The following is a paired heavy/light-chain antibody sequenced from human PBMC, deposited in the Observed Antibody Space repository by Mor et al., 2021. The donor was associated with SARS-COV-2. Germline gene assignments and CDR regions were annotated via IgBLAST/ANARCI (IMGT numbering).Light chain of an antibody. V-gene: IGKV3-20*01. J-gene: IGKJ4*01. CDR3: QQYGSSPLT. CDR2: SAS. CDR1: QSASSSY. Sequence: EIVLTQSPGTLSLSPGERATLSCRASQSASSSYLAWYQQKPGQTPRLLIYSASSRATGIPDRFSGSGSGTDFTLTISRLEPEDFAVYYCQQYGSSPLTFGGGTKVEIK.
Heavy chain of an antibody. D-gene: IGHD6-6*01. CDR1: GGSFSGYY. CDR3: ARHAPYSRSSRESGMDV. V-gene: IGHV4-34*01. CDR2: INHRGST. Sequence: QVQLQQWGAGLLKPSETLSLTCAVYGGSFSGYYWSWIRQSPGKGLEWIAEINHRGSTNYNPSLKSRITISVDTSKNHFSLKLYSVTAADTAVYYCARHAPYSRSSRESGMDVWGQGTTVTVSS. J-gene: IGHJ6*02.